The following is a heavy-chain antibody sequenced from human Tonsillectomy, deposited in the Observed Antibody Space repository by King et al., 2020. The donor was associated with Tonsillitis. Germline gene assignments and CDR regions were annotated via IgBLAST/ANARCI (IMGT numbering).Heavy chain of an antibody. CDR3: VRDVIR. Sequence: VQLVESGGGVVQPGRSLRLSCAASGFTFSRYGMQWVRQAPGKGLEWVAVISNDGGNKYHASSVKGRFSVSRDNSKNTLYLQMDSLRADDTAVYYCVRDVIRGGQGTLVTVSS. V-gene: IGHV3-30-3*01. J-gene: IGHJ4*02. CDR1: GFTFSRYG. CDR2: ISNDGGNK.